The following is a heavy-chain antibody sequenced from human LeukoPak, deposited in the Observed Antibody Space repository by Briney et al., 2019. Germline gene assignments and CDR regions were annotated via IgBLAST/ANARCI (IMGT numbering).Heavy chain of an antibody. D-gene: IGHD3-10*01. J-gene: IGHJ3*02. CDR2: IYYSGST. CDR1: SGSISTSNYY. CDR3: ARSDGYGLVGI. Sequence: SETLSLTCTVSSGSISTSNYYWGWVRQPPGKGLEWIGSIYYSGSTYYNPSLKSRVTISVDTSKNQFSLKLSSVTAADTAVYYCARSDGYGLVGIWGQGTMVTVSS. V-gene: IGHV4-39*07.